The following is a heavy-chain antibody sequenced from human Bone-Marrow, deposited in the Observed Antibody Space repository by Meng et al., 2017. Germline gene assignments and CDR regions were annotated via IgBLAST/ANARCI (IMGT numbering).Heavy chain of an antibody. V-gene: IGHV4-31*03. CDR3: ARDRYHFGSGTYIHYYGMDV. D-gene: IGHD3-10*01. Sequence: SETLSLTCTVSGGSTSSVDYYWTWILQHPGKGLEWIGYIYYRRSIHNNPSLKSRVTISVDTSKNQFSLKLNSVTAADMPVYYCARDRYHFGSGTYIHYYGMDVWGLGTTVTVSS. CDR1: GGSTSSVDYY. J-gene: IGHJ6*02. CDR2: IYYRRSI.